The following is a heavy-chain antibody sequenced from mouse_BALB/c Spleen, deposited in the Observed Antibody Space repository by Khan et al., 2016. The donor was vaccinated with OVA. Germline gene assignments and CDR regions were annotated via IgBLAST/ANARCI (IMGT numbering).Heavy chain of an antibody. V-gene: IGHV3-2*02. CDR2: ISYSGGT. J-gene: IGHJ2*01. D-gene: IGHD1-1*01. CDR1: GYSITSGYA. Sequence: EVQLQESGPGLVKPSQSLSLTCTVTGYSITSGYAWNWIRQFPGNKLEWMGYISYSGGTSYNPSLKSRISITRDTSKNQFFLQLNSVTTEDTATYYCARGNDYGYYCDYGGQGTTLTVSS. CDR3: ARGNDYGYYCDY.